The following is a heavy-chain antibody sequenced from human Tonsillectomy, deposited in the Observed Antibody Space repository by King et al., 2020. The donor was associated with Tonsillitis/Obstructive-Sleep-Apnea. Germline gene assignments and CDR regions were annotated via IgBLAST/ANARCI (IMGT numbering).Heavy chain of an antibody. Sequence: DVQLVESGGGLVQPGGSLRLSCAASGFIFSDFWMSWIRQAPGKGLEWVANIKEDGSAKYYVDSVKGRFTTSRDNAKNSLYLQMNSLRAEDTAVYYCARGRGTPSGIFSDYWGQGILVTVSS. V-gene: IGHV3-7*03. CDR2: IKEDGSAK. CDR3: ARGRGTPSGIFSDY. J-gene: IGHJ4*02. CDR1: GFIFSDFW. D-gene: IGHD3-3*01.